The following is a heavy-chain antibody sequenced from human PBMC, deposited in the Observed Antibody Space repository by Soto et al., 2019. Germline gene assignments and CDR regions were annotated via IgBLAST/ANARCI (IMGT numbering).Heavy chain of an antibody. CDR1: GNTFTNFG. J-gene: IGHJ5*02. Sequence: ASVKVSCKASGNTFTNFGVTWVRQTPGQGLEWMGWISAYTDDPNYAQKFQGRVTMTIDTSTSTAYLDLRSLTSDDTAVYYCARVIPGAEAWFDPWGQGTLVTVSS. CDR3: ARVIPGAEAWFDP. D-gene: IGHD2-2*01. V-gene: IGHV1-18*01. CDR2: ISAYTDDP.